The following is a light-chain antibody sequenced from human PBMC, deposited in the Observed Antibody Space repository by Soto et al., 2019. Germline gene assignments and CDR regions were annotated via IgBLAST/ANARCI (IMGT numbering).Light chain of an antibody. V-gene: IGLV2-14*01. J-gene: IGLJ1*01. CDR1: SSDVGGYNY. CDR2: EVS. Sequence: QSALTQPASVSGSPGQSITISCTGTSSDVGGYNYVSWYQQHPGKAPKLMIYEVSNRPSGVPNRFSGSKSGNTASLTISGLQAEDEADYYCSSYTSSSTLDVFGTGTKLTVL. CDR3: SSYTSSSTLDV.